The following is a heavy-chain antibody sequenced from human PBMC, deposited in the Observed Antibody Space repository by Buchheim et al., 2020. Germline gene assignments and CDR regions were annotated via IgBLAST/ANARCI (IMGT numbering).Heavy chain of an antibody. CDR2: IWYDGSNK. CDR3: VRDQKKYDFWSDYYVEASDD. D-gene: IGHD3-3*01. Sequence: QVQLVESGGGVVQPGRSLRLSCAASGFTFSSYGMHWVRQAPGKGLEWVAVIWYDGSNKYYADSVKGRFTISRDNSKTTLYLQVNSLRAEDTAVYYCVRDQKKYDFWSDYYVEASDDWGQGTL. CDR1: GFTFSSYG. V-gene: IGHV3-33*01. J-gene: IGHJ4*02.